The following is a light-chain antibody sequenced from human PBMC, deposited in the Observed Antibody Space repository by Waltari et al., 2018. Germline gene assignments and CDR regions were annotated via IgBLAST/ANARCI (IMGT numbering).Light chain of an antibody. CDR1: SRDVGGYNY. Sequence: QSALTQPASVSGSPGQSTTISCTGTSRDVGGYNYASWYQQHPGKAPKLMIYEVSNRPSGVSNRFSGSKSGNTASLTISGLQAEDEADYYCSSYTSSSTWVFGGGTKLTVL. CDR3: SSYTSSSTWV. V-gene: IGLV2-14*01. J-gene: IGLJ3*02. CDR2: EVS.